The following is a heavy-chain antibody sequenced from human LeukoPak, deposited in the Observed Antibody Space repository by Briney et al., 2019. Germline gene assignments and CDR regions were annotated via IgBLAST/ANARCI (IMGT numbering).Heavy chain of an antibody. J-gene: IGHJ5*02. Sequence: SQTLSLTCTVSGDSISSGGYYWSWIRQHPGKGLEWIGYIYYSGSTYYNPSLKSRVTISVDTSKNQFSLKLSSVTAADTAVYYCARGRRDCSGGSCYPEFWFDPWGQGTLVTVSS. D-gene: IGHD2-15*01. V-gene: IGHV4-31*03. CDR2: IYYSGST. CDR3: ARGRRDCSGGSCYPEFWFDP. CDR1: GDSISSGGYY.